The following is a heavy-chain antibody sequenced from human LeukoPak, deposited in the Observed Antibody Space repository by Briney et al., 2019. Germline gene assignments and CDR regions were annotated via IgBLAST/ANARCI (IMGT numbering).Heavy chain of an antibody. Sequence: GRSLRLSCAASGYTFADYAMHWVRQAPGQGLEWVSGISRNSGSIGYADSVKGRFTISRDNAKNSLYLQMNSLRAEDTALYYCAKDIRSSGYYSPFDYWCQGTLVTVSS. CDR1: GYTFADYA. CDR3: AKDIRSSGYYSPFDY. V-gene: IGHV3-9*01. D-gene: IGHD3-22*01. J-gene: IGHJ4*02. CDR2: ISRNSGSI.